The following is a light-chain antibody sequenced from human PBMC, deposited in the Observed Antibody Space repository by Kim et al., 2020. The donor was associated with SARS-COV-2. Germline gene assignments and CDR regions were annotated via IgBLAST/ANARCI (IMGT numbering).Light chain of an antibody. CDR3: LQTNSFPLT. J-gene: IGKJ4*01. CDR2: AAS. Sequence: SASVGDRVTITCPASQDVSSWLAWYQHQPGKAPKLLIYAASSLQSGVPSRFSGSGSGTDFTLTISSLLPEDFATYYCLQTNSFPLTFGGGTKLEI. CDR1: QDVSSW. V-gene: IGKV1-12*01.